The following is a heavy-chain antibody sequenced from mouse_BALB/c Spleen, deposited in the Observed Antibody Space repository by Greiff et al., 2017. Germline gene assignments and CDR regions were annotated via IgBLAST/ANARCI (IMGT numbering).Heavy chain of an antibody. D-gene: IGHD1-1*01. Sequence: EVKVVESGGGLVQPGGSLRLSCATSGFTFTDYYMSWVRQPPGKALEWLGFIRNKANGYTTEYSASVKGRFTISRDNSQSILYLQMNTLRAEDSATYYCARENYYGSSPFAYWGQGTLVTVSA. V-gene: IGHV7-3*02. CDR1: GFTFTDYY. CDR2: IRNKANGYTT. CDR3: ARENYYGSSPFAY. J-gene: IGHJ3*01.